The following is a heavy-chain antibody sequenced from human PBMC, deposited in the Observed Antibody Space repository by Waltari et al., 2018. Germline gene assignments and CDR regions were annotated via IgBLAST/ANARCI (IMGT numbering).Heavy chain of an antibody. D-gene: IGHD1-1*01. CDR1: GGSIRSYY. CDR2: NYYSGST. Sequence: QVQLQESGPGLVKPSETLSLTCTVSGGSIRSYYWSWIRQPPGKGLEWIGYNYYSGSTNHNPSLKSRVTISVDTSKNQFSLKLSSVTAADTAVYYCGRLRRDAYNSVDYWGQGTLVTVSS. V-gene: IGHV4-59*01. CDR3: GRLRRDAYNSVDY. J-gene: IGHJ4*02.